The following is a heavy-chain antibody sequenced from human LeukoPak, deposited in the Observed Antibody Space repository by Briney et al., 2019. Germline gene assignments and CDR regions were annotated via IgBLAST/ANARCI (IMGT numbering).Heavy chain of an antibody. D-gene: IGHD6-13*01. CDR1: GSTFRDYW. V-gene: IGHV3-7*01. Sequence: GRSLRPSCAPSGSTFRDYWMTCVRQAPGKGRGWVANVKQDGTEKFYVDSVKGRFTISRDNGKNSLYLQMNSLRVEDTAIYYCARAGGTSWADYWDQGTLVTVSS. J-gene: IGHJ4*02. CDR2: VKQDGTEK. CDR3: ARAGGTSWADY.